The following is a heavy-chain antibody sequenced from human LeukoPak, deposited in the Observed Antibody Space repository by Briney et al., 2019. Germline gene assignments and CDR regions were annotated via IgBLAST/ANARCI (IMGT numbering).Heavy chain of an antibody. Sequence: GGFLRLSCAASGFTFSSFAMSWVRQAPGKGLEWVSGISGIDGSTYYADSVKGRFTISRDNSKNTLYLQMNSLRAEDTAVYYCAREWASYDRSGYYPFDHWGQGTLVTVSS. CDR3: AREWASYDRSGYYPFDH. D-gene: IGHD3-22*01. V-gene: IGHV3-23*01. J-gene: IGHJ4*02. CDR2: ISGIDGST. CDR1: GFTFSSFA.